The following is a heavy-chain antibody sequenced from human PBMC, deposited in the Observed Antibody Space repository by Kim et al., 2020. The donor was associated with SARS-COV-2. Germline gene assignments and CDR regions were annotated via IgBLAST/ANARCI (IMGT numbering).Heavy chain of an antibody. CDR1: GYTFTDYY. J-gene: IGHJ4*02. CDR3: ARDLKKTHYYDTASAYPDS. D-gene: IGHD3-22*01. CDR2: INPNTGGT. V-gene: IGHV1-2*02. Sequence: ASVKVSCKASGYTFTDYYIHWVRQAPGQGLEWMGWINPNTGGTNYAQGFQDRVTMTRDTSISTAYMELSGLRSDDTAVFYCARDLKKTHYYDTASAYPDSWGQVTLVTVSS.